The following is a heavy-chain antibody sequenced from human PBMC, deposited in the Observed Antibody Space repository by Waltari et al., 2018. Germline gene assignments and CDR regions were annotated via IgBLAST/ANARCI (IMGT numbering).Heavy chain of an antibody. Sequence: QVQLVQSGAEVKKPGASVKVSCKASGYTFTSYYMHWVRQAPGQGLEWMGGIIPIFGTANYAQKFQGRVTITADESTSTAYMELSSLRSEDTAVYYCARGSTVTTLGYWGQGTLVTVSS. CDR1: GYTFTSYY. J-gene: IGHJ4*02. V-gene: IGHV1-69*01. CDR2: IIPIFGTA. CDR3: ARGSTVTTLGY. D-gene: IGHD4-17*01.